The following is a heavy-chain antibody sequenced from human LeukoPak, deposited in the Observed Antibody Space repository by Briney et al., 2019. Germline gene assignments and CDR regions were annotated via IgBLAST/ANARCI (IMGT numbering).Heavy chain of an antibody. CDR2: ISYDGSNK. CDR1: GFTFSSYG. CDR3: AGSTVTTVSYYYGMDV. J-gene: IGHJ6*02. D-gene: IGHD4-17*01. Sequence: GGSLRLSCAASGFTFSSYGMHWVRQAPGKGLEWVAVISYDGSNKYYADSVKGRFTISRDNSKNTLYLQMNSLRAEDTAVYYCAGSTVTTVSYYYGMDVWGQGTTVTVSS. V-gene: IGHV3-30*03.